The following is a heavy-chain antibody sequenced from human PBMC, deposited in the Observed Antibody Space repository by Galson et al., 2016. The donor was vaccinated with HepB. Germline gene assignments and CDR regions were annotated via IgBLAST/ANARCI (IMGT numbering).Heavy chain of an antibody. V-gene: IGHV1-18*01. Sequence: SVKVSCKASGYTFSSHAISWVRQAPGQGLEWMGWFSTYIDKTNYAQNFQGRVTMTTDTSTNTAYMEVRSLTSDDTAVYFCVRDVDGTYDSWGQGTLVTVSS. CDR2: FSTYIDKT. D-gene: IGHD1-26*01. J-gene: IGHJ5*01. CDR1: GYTFSSHA. CDR3: VRDVDGTYDS.